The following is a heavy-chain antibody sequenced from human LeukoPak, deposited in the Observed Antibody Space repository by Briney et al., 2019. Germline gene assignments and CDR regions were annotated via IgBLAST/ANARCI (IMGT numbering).Heavy chain of an antibody. CDR1: GGSISSYY. J-gene: IGHJ4*02. Sequence: SETLSLTCTVSGGSISSYYWRWIRQPPGKGLEWIGYIYYRGCSNYNPSLKSRITIYVDTFNNQFSLNLSSVTAADTAVYYCASSYYTSGYFEYWGQGDPVTVSS. CDR3: ASSYYTSGYFEY. D-gene: IGHD3-3*01. V-gene: IGHV4-59*01. CDR2: IYYRGCS.